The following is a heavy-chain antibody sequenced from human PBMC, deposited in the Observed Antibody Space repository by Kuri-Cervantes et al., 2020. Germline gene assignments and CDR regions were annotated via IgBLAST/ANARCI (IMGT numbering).Heavy chain of an antibody. CDR1: GGSISRTDYY. CDR2: IHFSGST. V-gene: IGHV4-39*01. CDR3: ARQPYYFVSGSFYMRFHYFDY. D-gene: IGHD3-10*01. J-gene: IGHJ4*02. Sequence: SETLSLTCTVSGGSISRTDYYWAWIRQPPGKGLDWIANIHFSGSTHYHPSLKSRVTISEDTSKNQFSLKLTSVTAADTAVYYCARQPYYFVSGSFYMRFHYFDYWGQGALVTVSS.